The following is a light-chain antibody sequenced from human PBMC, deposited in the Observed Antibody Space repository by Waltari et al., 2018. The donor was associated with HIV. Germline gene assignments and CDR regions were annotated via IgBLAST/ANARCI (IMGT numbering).Light chain of an antibody. CDR1: QSISSS. J-gene: IGKJ3*01. CDR2: DAS. CDR3: QHRNNWPLFT. Sequence: EIVLTQSPATLSVSPGERATLSCRASQSISSSLAWYHQKPGQSPRLLIYDASNRAPDTPARFSGSGSGTDFTLTISSLEPEDFAVYYCQHRNNWPLFTFGPGTKVQI. V-gene: IGKV3-11*01.